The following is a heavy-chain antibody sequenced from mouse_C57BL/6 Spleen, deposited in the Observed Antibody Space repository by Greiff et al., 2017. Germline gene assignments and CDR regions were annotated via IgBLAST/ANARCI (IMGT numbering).Heavy chain of an antibody. CDR2: ISYDGSN. D-gene: IGHD1-1*01. V-gene: IGHV3-6*01. J-gene: IGHJ4*01. Sequence: EVQRVESGPGLVKPSQSLSLTCSVTGYSITSGYYWNWIRQFPGNKLEWMGYISYDGSNNYNPSLKNRISITRDTSKNQFFLKLNSVTTEDTATYYCARTSYYGSSYGAMDYWGQGTSVTVSS. CDR3: ARTSYYGSSYGAMDY. CDR1: GYSITSGYY.